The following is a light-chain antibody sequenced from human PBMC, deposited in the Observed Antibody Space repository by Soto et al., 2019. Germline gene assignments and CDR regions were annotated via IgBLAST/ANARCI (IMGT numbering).Light chain of an antibody. Sequence: EIVLTQSPGTLSLSPGERATLSCRASQSVRNSYLAWYQQKPGQAPRLLIYGASGRATGTPDRFSGSGSGTDFTLTISRLEPEEFAVYYCQQYGTSPYTFGQGTKLEI. CDR2: GAS. CDR1: QSVRNSY. V-gene: IGKV3-20*01. CDR3: QQYGTSPYT. J-gene: IGKJ2*01.